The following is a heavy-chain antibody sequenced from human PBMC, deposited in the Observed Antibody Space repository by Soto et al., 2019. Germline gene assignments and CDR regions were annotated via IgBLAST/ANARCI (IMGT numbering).Heavy chain of an antibody. CDR1: GGSISSSSYY. Sequence: QLQLQESGPGLVKPSETLSLTCTVSGGSISSSSYYWGWIRQPPGKGLEWIGSIYYSESTYYNPSLKSRVTISVDTSKNQFSLKLSSVNAADTAVYYCARHLPERTFYFHYWGQGTLVTVSS. D-gene: IGHD1-1*01. CDR3: ARHLPERTFYFHY. J-gene: IGHJ4*02. CDR2: IYYSEST. V-gene: IGHV4-39*01.